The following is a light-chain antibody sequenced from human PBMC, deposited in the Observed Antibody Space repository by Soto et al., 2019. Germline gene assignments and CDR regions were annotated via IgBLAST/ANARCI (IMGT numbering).Light chain of an antibody. CDR3: CSYAGSDDLV. CDR2: EVS. V-gene: IGLV2-8*01. Sequence: QSALTQPPSASGCPGQSVTISCTGTSSDVGGYNYVSWYQQHPGKAPKLMIYEVSLRPSGVPDRFSGSKSGNTASLTVSGLQAEDEADYYCCSYAGSDDLVFGGGTKLTVL. CDR1: SSDVGGYNY. J-gene: IGLJ3*02.